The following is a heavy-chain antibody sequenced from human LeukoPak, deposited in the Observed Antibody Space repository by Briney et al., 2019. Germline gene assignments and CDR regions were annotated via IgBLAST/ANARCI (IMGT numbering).Heavy chain of an antibody. CDR2: IYTSGGT. J-gene: IGHJ4*02. D-gene: IGHD6-6*01. CDR1: GDSISSYY. CDR3: ARLTRLSTSPDRYYLDY. Sequence: SEALSLTCTFSGDSISSYYWSWIRQPPGKGLEWIGYIYTSGGTNYIPSLKGRVTISIDTSQNQFSLKLRSVTPADSAVYYCARLTRLSTSPDRYYLDYWGQGTMVTVPS. V-gene: IGHV4-4*09.